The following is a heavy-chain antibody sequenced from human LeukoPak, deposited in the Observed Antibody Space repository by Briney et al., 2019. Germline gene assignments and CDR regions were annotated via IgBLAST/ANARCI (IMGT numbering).Heavy chain of an antibody. Sequence: EASVKVSCKASGYTFTGYYMHWVRQAPGQGLEWMGWINPNSGGTNYAQKFQGRVTMTRDTSISTAYMELSRLRSDDTAVYYCATLTRDVRGALNWFDPWGQGTLVTVSS. CDR3: ATLTRDVRGALNWFDP. D-gene: IGHD3-10*02. CDR2: INPNSGGT. V-gene: IGHV1-2*02. CDR1: GYTFTGYY. J-gene: IGHJ5*02.